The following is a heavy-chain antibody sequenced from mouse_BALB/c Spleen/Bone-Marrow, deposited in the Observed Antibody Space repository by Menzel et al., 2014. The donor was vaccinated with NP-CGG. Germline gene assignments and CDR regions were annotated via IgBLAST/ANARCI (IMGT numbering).Heavy chain of an antibody. D-gene: IGHD1-1*01. J-gene: IGHJ2*01. Sequence: LMESGGGLVQPGGSRKLSCAASGFTFSSFGMHWVRQAPEKGLEWVAYISSGSRTIYYADTVMGRFTISRDNPKNTLFLQMTSLRSEDTAMYYCARSGSSSGYFDYWGQGTTLTVSS. CDR2: ISSGSRTI. CDR3: ARSGSSSGYFDY. CDR1: GFTFSSFG. V-gene: IGHV5-17*02.